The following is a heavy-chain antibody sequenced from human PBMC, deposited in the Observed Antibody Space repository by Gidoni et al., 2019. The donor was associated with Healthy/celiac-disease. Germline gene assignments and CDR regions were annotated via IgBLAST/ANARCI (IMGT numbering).Heavy chain of an antibody. CDR2: ISSSSSYI. CDR3: ARWDARFLEWLDNYYGMDV. D-gene: IGHD3-3*01. J-gene: IGHJ6*02. Sequence: EVQLVESGGGLVKPGGSLRLSCAASGFTFSSYSMNWVRQAPGKGLEWVSSISSSSSYIYYADSVKGRFTISRDNAKNSLYLQMNSLRAEDTAVYYCARWDARFLEWLDNYYGMDVWGQGTTVTVSS. CDR1: GFTFSSYS. V-gene: IGHV3-21*01.